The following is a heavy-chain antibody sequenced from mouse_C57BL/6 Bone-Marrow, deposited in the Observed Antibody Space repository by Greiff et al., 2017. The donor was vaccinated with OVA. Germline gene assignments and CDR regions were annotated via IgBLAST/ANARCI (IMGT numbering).Heavy chain of an antibody. CDR3: AKNHYYGSSYGYAMDY. D-gene: IGHD1-1*01. CDR2: IWRGGST. V-gene: IGHV2-5*01. J-gene: IGHJ4*01. Sequence: QVQLKESGPGLVQPSQSLSITCTVSGFSLTSYGVHWVRQSPGKGLEWLGVIWRGGSTDYNAAFMSRLSITKDNSKSQVFFKMNSLQADDTAIYYCAKNHYYGSSYGYAMDYWGQGTSVTVSS. CDR1: GFSLTSYG.